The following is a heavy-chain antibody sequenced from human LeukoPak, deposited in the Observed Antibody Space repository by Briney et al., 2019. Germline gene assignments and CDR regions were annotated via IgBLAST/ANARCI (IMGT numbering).Heavy chain of an antibody. D-gene: IGHD3-22*01. V-gene: IGHV3-11*01. CDR3: ARVTGYVIEDYFDY. Sequence: GGSLRLSCAASGFTFSDYYMFWIRQAPGKGLEWVSYISSSGSTKYYADSVKGRFTISRDNAKNSLYLQMNSLRAEDTAVYYCARVTGYVIEDYFDYWGQGTLVTVSS. CDR1: GFTFSDYY. CDR2: ISSSGSTK. J-gene: IGHJ4*02.